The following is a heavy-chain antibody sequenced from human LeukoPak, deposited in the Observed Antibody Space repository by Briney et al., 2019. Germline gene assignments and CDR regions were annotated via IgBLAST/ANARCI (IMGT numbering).Heavy chain of an antibody. CDR1: GFTFSSYE. V-gene: IGHV3-48*03. D-gene: IGHD6-13*01. Sequence: GGSLRLSCAASGFTFSSYEMNWVRQAPGKGLEWVSYISSSGSTIYYADSVKGRFTISRDNAKNSLYLQMNSLRAEDTAVYYCASSSSSMKNFDYWGQGTLVTVSS. J-gene: IGHJ4*02. CDR2: ISSSGSTI. CDR3: ASSSSSMKNFDY.